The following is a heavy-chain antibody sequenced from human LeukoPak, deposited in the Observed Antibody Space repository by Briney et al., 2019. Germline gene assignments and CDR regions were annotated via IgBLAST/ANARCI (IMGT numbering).Heavy chain of an antibody. V-gene: IGHV3-33*01. J-gene: IGHJ3*02. CDR2: IWYDGSNK. D-gene: IGHD5-18*01. CDR3: ARAYHDYTAMVTYAFDI. CDR1: GFTFSSYG. Sequence: GGSLRLSCAASGFTFSSYGVHWVRQAPGKGLEWVAVIWYDGSNKYYADSVKGRFTISRDNSKNTLYLQMNSLRAEDTAVYYCARAYHDYTAMVTYAFDIWGQGTMVTVSS.